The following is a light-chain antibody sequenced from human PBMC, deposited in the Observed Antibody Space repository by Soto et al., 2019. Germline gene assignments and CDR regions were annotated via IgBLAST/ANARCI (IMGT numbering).Light chain of an antibody. CDR3: QSSDRSRSDVV. V-gene: IGLV1-40*01. CDR2: GNS. Sequence: QSVLTQPPSVSGAPGQWVTISCTGSSSNIGAGYDVHWYQQLPGTAPKLLMYGNSNRPSGVPDRFSGSKSGTSASLAITGVQDEDEADYYCQSSDRSRSDVVFGAGTQLTVL. J-gene: IGLJ2*01. CDR1: SSNIGAGYD.